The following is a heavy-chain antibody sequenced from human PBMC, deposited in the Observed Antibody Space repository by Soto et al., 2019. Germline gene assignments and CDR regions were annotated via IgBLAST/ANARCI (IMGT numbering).Heavy chain of an antibody. CDR2: ISSNGGST. V-gene: IGHV3-64D*06. CDR1: GFTFSSYA. CDR3: VKGRGIAVAGNGWFDP. Sequence: LRLSCSASGFTFSSYAMHWVRQAPGKGLEYVSAISSNGGSTYYADSVKGRFTISRDNSKNTLYLQMSSLRAEDTAVYYCVKGRGIAVAGNGWFDPWGQGTLVTVSS. D-gene: IGHD6-19*01. J-gene: IGHJ5*02.